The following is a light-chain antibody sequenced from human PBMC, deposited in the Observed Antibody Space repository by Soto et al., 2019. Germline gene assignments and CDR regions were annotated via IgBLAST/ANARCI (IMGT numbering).Light chain of an antibody. Sequence: QSALTQPASVSGSPGQSITISCTGTSSDVGGYNYVSWYQQHPGKAPKFMIYDVSNRPSGVSNRFSGSKSGNTASLTISGRQAEDEVEYYCCSYTSSNTRQVVFGTGTKLTVL. V-gene: IGLV2-14*01. CDR2: DVS. J-gene: IGLJ1*01. CDR3: CSYTSSNTRQVV. CDR1: SSDVGGYNY.